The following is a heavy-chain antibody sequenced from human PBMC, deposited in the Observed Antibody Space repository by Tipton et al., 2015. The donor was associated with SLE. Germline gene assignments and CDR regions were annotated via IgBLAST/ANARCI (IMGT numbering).Heavy chain of an antibody. CDR1: GGSFSGYY. J-gene: IGHJ2*01. V-gene: IGHV4-34*01. Sequence: TLSLTCELYGGSFSGYYWSWIRQPPGKGLEWIGDIIDSGFTNSNPSLKSRVTISLDTSKNQFSLRLSSVTAADTAVYYCARGSDGEYVRYFDVWGPGTLVTVSS. D-gene: IGHD4-17*01. CDR3: ARGSDGEYVRYFDV. CDR2: IIDSGFT.